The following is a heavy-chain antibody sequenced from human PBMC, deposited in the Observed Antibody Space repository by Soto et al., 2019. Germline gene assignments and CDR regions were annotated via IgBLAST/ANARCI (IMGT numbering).Heavy chain of an antibody. CDR3: ARGETREKNRGSWYYYNTPYTAFDY. D-gene: IGHD6-13*01. CDR2: INHSGST. J-gene: IGHJ4*02. CDR1: GGSFSGYY. V-gene: IGHV4-34*01. Sequence: QVQLQQWGAGLLKPSETLSLTCAVYGGSFSGYYWSWIRQPPGKGLEWIGEINHSGSTNYNPSLKSRVTISVDTSKNQFSLKLSSVTAADTAVYYCARGETREKNRGSWYYYNTPYTAFDYWGQGTLVTVSS.